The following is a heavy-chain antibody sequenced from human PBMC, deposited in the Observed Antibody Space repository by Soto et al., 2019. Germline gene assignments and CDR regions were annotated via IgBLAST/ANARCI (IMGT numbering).Heavy chain of an antibody. Sequence: QVQLVQSGAEVRKPGSSVEVSCMASGSTFSSYTVNWVRQAPGQGLEWIGRIIRVVGVTHYARRFQGRVTITADRSRMTAYMELTSLTSEDTAVYYCARRRYCGVDCYNWFYYGMDVWGQGTTVTVSS. CDR1: GSTFSSYT. CDR2: IIRVVGVT. D-gene: IGHD2-21*02. V-gene: IGHV1-69*02. J-gene: IGHJ6*02. CDR3: ARRRYCGVDCYNWFYYGMDV.